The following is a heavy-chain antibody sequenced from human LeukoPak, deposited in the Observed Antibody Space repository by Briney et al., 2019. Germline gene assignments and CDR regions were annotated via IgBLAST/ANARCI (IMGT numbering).Heavy chain of an antibody. D-gene: IGHD1-14*01. CDR2: INSDGTSV. CDR3: VREDLNQDALDI. Sequence: PGGSLRLSCAASGFTFSNHWMHWVRQAPGTGLLWLSRINSDGTSVQYADSVKGRLTISRDTAKNTLFLQMNSLRAEDTAVYYCVREDLNQDALDIWGQGTMVTVSS. J-gene: IGHJ3*02. CDR1: GFTFSNHW. V-gene: IGHV3-74*03.